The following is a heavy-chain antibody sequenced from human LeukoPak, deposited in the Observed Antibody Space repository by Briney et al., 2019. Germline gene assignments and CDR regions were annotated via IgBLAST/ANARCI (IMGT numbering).Heavy chain of an antibody. Sequence: ASVKVSCKASGYTFTGYYMHWVRQAPGQGLEWMGRINPNSGGTNYAQKFQGRVTMTRDTSISTAYKELSRLRSDDTAVYYCARGGNRRGYDAFDIWGQGTMVTVSS. D-gene: IGHD4-23*01. CDR1: GYTFTGYY. CDR3: ARGGNRRGYDAFDI. J-gene: IGHJ3*02. CDR2: INPNSGGT. V-gene: IGHV1-2*06.